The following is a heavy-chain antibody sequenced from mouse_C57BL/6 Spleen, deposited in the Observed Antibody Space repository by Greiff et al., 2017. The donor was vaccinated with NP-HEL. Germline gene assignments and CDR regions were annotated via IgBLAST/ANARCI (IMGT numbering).Heavy chain of an antibody. CDR1: GFTFRDYG. V-gene: IGHV5-17*01. CDR2: ISSGSSTI. CDR3: ARKVRGYYAMDY. Sequence: EVMLVESGGGLVKPGGSLKLSCAASGFTFRDYGMHWVRQAPEKGLEWVAYISSGSSTIYYADTVKGRFTISRENAKTTLFLQMTSLRSEDTAMYYCARKVRGYYAMDYWGQGTSVTVSS. D-gene: IGHD1-3*01. J-gene: IGHJ4*01.